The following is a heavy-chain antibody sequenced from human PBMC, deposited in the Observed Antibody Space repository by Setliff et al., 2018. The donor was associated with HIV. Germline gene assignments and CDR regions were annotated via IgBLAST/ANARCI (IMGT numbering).Heavy chain of an antibody. CDR2: MNPNNGNT. V-gene: IGHV1-8*02. D-gene: IGHD3-3*02. CDR1: GYNFTDYD. J-gene: IGHJ5*02. CDR3: ARGTAPRPASVLEFLEWLFPNWFDP. Sequence: ASVKVSCKASGYNFTDYDINWVRQATGQGLEWMGWMNPNNGNTGYAEKFQGRVTMTRDTSISTAYMELSSLRSDDTAVYYCARGTAPRPASVLEFLEWLFPNWFDPWGQGTPVTVPQ.